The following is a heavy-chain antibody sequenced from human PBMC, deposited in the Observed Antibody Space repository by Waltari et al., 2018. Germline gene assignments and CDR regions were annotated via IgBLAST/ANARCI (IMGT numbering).Heavy chain of an antibody. D-gene: IGHD3-10*01. V-gene: IGHV4-38-2*02. CDR1: GYSIRSTYY. Sequence: QVQLQESGPGLVKPSETLSLPCTVSGYSIRSTYYWGWIRQSPGKGLEWIGSIFHSGSTYYNQSLKSRVTISVDTSKNQFSLRLSSVTAADTAVYYCATDPSYYGSGTYWAGWFDPWGQGTLVTVSS. J-gene: IGHJ5*02. CDR2: IFHSGST. CDR3: ATDPSYYGSGTYWAGWFDP.